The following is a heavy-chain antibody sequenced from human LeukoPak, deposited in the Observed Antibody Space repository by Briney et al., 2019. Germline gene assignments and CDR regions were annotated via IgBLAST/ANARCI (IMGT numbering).Heavy chain of an antibody. J-gene: IGHJ5*02. V-gene: IGHV4-30-4*01. CDR1: GGSTSNGDYY. CDR3: ARETGYCSTTSCYDWFDP. D-gene: IGHD2-2*01. Sequence: TLSLTRTLSGGSTSNGDYYWSSIRQPPGKGLEWIGYIYYSGNTFYNPFLKGRVTMSIGTSKNQFSLNLSSVTAADTAVYYCARETGYCSTTSCYDWFDPWGQGTLVTVSS. CDR2: IYYSGNT.